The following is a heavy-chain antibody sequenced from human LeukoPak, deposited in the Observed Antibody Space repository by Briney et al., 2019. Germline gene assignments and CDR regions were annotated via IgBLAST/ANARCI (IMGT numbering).Heavy chain of an antibody. J-gene: IGHJ4*02. Sequence: NPGGSLRLSCEASGFSFSNYNMDWIRQPPGKGLEWIGEINHSGSTNYNPSLKSRVTISVDTSKNQFSLKLSSVTAADTAVYYCARGGPTFGVVLKDYWGQGTLVTVSS. CDR3: ARGGPTFGVVLKDY. CDR2: INHSGST. CDR1: GFSFSNYN. V-gene: IGHV4-34*01. D-gene: IGHD3-3*01.